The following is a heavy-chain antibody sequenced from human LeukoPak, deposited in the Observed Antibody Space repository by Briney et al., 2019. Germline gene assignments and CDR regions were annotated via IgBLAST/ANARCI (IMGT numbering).Heavy chain of an antibody. CDR3: ARGVTMVRGVIKGGMDV. Sequence: SVKVSCKASGDTFSNYYAISWVRQAPGQGLEWMGRIIPIVGTANSAQKFQGRVTITADKSTGTIYMELSSLRSGDTAIYYCARGVTMVRGVIKGGMDVWGQGTTVTVSS. J-gene: IGHJ6*02. CDR1: GDTFSNYYA. D-gene: IGHD3-10*01. V-gene: IGHV1-69*04. CDR2: IIPIVGTA.